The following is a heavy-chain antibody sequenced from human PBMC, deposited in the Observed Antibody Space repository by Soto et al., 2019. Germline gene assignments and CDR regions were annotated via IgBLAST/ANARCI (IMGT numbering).Heavy chain of an antibody. CDR1: GYTFTGYY. D-gene: IGHD6-19*01. Sequence: ASVKVSCKASGYTFTGYYMHWVRQAPGQGLEWMGWINPNSGGTNYAQKFQGWVTMTRDTSISTAYMELSRLRSDDTAVYHCARDRANSSGWYVPYYDYGMYVWG. CDR2: INPNSGGT. J-gene: IGHJ6*02. CDR3: ARDRANSSGWYVPYYDYGMYV. V-gene: IGHV1-2*04.